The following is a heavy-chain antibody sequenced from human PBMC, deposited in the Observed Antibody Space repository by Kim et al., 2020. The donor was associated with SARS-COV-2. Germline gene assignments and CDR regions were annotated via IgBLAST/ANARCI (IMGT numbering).Heavy chain of an antibody. Sequence: ASVKVSCKASGYTFTSLDINWVRQAPGQGLEWMGWVSPRRGDTGYAQKFQDRVTMTVNTSIRTTYMELSSLRSDDTAVYYCARGVEAGVDSWGQRTLVTVSS. V-gene: IGHV1-8*01. J-gene: IGHJ4*02. D-gene: IGHD6-13*01. CDR2: VSPRRGDT. CDR3: ARGVEAGVDS. CDR1: GYTFTSLD.